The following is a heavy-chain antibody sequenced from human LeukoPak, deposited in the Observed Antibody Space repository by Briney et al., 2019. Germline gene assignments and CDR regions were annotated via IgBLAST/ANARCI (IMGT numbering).Heavy chain of an antibody. CDR2: ISAPGGTA. CDR3: AKDLGDYGSGSYYNYYYYYMDV. D-gene: IGHD3-10*01. Sequence: GGSPRLSCAASGFTFSSYAMSWVRQAPGKGLEWVSAISAPGGTAYYADSVKGRFTISRDNSKNTLYLQMNSLRAVDTAVYYCAKDLGDYGSGSYYNYYYYYMDVWGKGTTVTVTS. J-gene: IGHJ6*03. CDR1: GFTFSSYA. V-gene: IGHV3-23*01.